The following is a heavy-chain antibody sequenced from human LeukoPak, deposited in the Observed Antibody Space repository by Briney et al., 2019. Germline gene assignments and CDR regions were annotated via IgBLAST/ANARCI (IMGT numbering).Heavy chain of an antibody. Sequence: GASVKVSCKASGYTFTKSGISWVRQAPGQGPEWMGWISTNKGNANYAHKFQGRVTLTTETSTSTAYMELRSLTSDDTAIYYCAGRIDYDGQYPYFNYWGQGTLVTVSS. CDR3: AGRIDYDGQYPYFNY. V-gene: IGHV1-18*01. J-gene: IGHJ4*02. CDR2: ISTNKGNA. D-gene: IGHD4-23*01. CDR1: GYTFTKSG.